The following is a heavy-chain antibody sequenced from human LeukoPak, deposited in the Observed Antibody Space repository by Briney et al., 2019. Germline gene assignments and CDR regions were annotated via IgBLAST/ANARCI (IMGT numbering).Heavy chain of an antibody. Sequence: AASVKVSCKASGYTFTSYYMHWVRQAPGQGLEWMGIINPSGGSTSYAQKLQGRVTMTTDTSTSTAYMELRSLRSDDTAVYYCARGVRRRIHAKYGAFDIWGQGTMVTVSS. CDR2: INPSGGST. CDR3: ARGVRRRIHAKYGAFDI. V-gene: IGHV1-46*01. D-gene: IGHD5-18*01. J-gene: IGHJ3*02. CDR1: GYTFTSYY.